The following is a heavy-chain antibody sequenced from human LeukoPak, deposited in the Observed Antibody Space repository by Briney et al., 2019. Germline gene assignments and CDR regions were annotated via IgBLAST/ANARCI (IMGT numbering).Heavy chain of an antibody. CDR1: GYTFTSYG. CDR2: IGAYNGNT. CDR3: ATHYYDSSGYYYVLYY. J-gene: IGHJ4*02. Sequence: GESLKISCKGSGYTFTSYGISWVRQAPGQGLEWMGWIGAYNGNTNYAQKLQGRVTMTTDTSTSTAYMELRSLRSDDTAVYYCATHYYDSSGYYYVLYYWGQGTLVTVSS. V-gene: IGHV1-18*01. D-gene: IGHD3-22*01.